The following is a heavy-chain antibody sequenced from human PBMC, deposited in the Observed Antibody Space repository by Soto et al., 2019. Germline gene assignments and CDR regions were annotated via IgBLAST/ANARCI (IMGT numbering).Heavy chain of an antibody. J-gene: IGHJ4*02. CDR3: ARAIVLMVYADFDY. Sequence: ASVKVSCKASGYTFTSYAMHWVRQAPGQRLEWMGWINAGNGNTKYSQKFQGRVTITRDTSASTAYMELSSLRSEDTAVYYCARAIVLMVYADFDYWGQGTLVTV. CDR1: GYTFTSYA. V-gene: IGHV1-3*01. D-gene: IGHD2-8*01. CDR2: INAGNGNT.